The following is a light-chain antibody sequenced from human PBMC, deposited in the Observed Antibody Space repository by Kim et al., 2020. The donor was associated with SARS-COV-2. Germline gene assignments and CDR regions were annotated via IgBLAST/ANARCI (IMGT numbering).Light chain of an antibody. CDR1: SLRSYY. Sequence: SSELTQDPAVSVALGQTVRITCQGDSLRSYYASWYQQKPGQAPVLVIYGKNNRPSGIPYRFTGSSSGKTASLTITGAQAEDEADYYCNSRDSSGNLVVFGGGTKLTVL. V-gene: IGLV3-19*01. CDR2: GKN. CDR3: NSRDSSGNLVV. J-gene: IGLJ2*01.